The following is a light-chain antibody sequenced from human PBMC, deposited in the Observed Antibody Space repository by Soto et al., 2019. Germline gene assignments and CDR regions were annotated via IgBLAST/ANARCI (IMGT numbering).Light chain of an antibody. CDR3: QQSSKWPPSNT. V-gene: IGKV3-11*01. CDR2: TAS. CDR1: QTIGSY. J-gene: IGKJ5*01. Sequence: EVVMTQSPATLSVSPGARAPLSCRASQTIGSYLAWYQQHPGQAPRLLIYTASNRAAGVPARFSGSGSGTDFTLTVSSLEPEDFAVYYCQQSSKWPPSNTFGQGTRLEIK.